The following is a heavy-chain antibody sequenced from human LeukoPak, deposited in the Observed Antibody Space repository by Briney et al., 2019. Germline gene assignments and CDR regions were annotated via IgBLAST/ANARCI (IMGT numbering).Heavy chain of an antibody. CDR1: GFTFSIFA. V-gene: IGHV3-23*01. CDR3: AKDKGSGTFPPY. D-gene: IGHD1-26*01. J-gene: IGHJ4*02. CDR2: ISGSGGST. Sequence: PGGSLRLSCAASGFTFSIFAMSWVRQAPGKGLEWVSGISGSGGSTYYVDSVKGRFTISRDNSNNRLYLQMNSLRTDDTAVYYCAKDKGSGTFPPYWGQGTLVTVSS.